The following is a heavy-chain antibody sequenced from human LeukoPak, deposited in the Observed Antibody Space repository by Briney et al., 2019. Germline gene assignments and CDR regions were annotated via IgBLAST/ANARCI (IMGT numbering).Heavy chain of an antibody. D-gene: IGHD3-22*01. CDR2: ISAYNGNT. J-gene: IGHJ4*02. Sequence: GASVKVSCKASGYTFTSYGISWVRQAPGQGLEWMGWISAYNGNTNYAQKLQGRVTMTTDTSTSTAYMELRSLRSDDTAVYYCARDGDPKYYYDSSGDYSYWGQGTLVTVSS. CDR1: GYTFTSYG. V-gene: IGHV1-18*01. CDR3: ARDGDPKYYYDSSGDYSY.